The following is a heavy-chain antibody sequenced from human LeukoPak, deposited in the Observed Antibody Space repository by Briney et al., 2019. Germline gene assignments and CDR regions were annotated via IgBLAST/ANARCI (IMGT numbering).Heavy chain of an antibody. CDR1: GYTFTGYY. Sequence: GASVKVSCKASGYTFTGYYMHWVRQAPGQGLEWIGWINPNSGGTNYAQKFPGRVTMTRDTSISTAYMEPSRLRSDDTAVYYCASVRRSATNWFDPWGQGTLVTVSS. V-gene: IGHV1-2*02. CDR2: INPNSGGT. J-gene: IGHJ5*02. CDR3: ASVRRSATNWFDP.